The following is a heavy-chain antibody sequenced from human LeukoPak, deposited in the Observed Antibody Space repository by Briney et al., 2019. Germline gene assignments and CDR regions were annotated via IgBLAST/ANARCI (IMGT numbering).Heavy chain of an antibody. D-gene: IGHD6-19*01. Sequence: GGSLRLSCAASGFTFSSYAMSWVRQAAGKGLEWVSAISGSGDSTYYADSVKGRFTISRDNSKNTLYLQMNSLRAEDTAVYYCAKGTSGWSIDYWGQGTLVTVSS. CDR3: AKGTSGWSIDY. CDR2: ISGSGDST. J-gene: IGHJ4*02. V-gene: IGHV3-23*01. CDR1: GFTFSSYA.